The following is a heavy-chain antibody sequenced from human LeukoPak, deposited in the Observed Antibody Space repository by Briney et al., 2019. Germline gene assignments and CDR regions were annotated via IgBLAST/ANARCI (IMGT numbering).Heavy chain of an antibody. CDR2: INPNSGGT. V-gene: IGHV1-2*02. Sequence: GASVKVSCKASGYTFTGYYMHWVRQAPGQGLEWVGWINPNSGGTIYAQKFQGRVTMTRDTSISTVYMELSRLRSDDTAVYYCARAPPITRGPFDPWGQGTLVTVSS. J-gene: IGHJ5*02. CDR1: GYTFTGYY. D-gene: IGHD3-10*01. CDR3: ARAPPITRGPFDP.